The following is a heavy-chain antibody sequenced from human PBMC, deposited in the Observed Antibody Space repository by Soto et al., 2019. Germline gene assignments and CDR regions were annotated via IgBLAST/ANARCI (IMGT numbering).Heavy chain of an antibody. CDR2: IYVTGAV. D-gene: IGHD2-21*01. J-gene: IGHJ5*02. CDR1: GAALNSGNYY. V-gene: IGHV4-31*03. CDR3: ARLRIATNNYKWFDP. Sequence: PSETLSLTCSVSGAALNSGNYYWSWIRQVPGKGLEWIGHIYVTGAVDYNPSLRDRITISQDTSERQFSLNLWLVTAADTAVYYCARLRIATNNYKWFDPWGQGTLVTVS.